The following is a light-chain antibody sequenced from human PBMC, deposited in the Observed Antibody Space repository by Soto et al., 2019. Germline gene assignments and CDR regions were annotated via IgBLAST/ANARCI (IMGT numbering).Light chain of an antibody. CDR2: EVS. CDR3: SSDTSSSKHVV. J-gene: IGLJ1*01. V-gene: IGLV2-14*01. CDR1: SSDVVGYNY. Sequence: QSALTQPASVSGSPGQSITISCTGTSSDVVGYNYVSWYQQHPGKAPKLMIYEVSNRPSGVSNRFSGSKSGNTASLTISGLQTEDEADYYCSSDTSSSKHVVFGIGTKLTVL.